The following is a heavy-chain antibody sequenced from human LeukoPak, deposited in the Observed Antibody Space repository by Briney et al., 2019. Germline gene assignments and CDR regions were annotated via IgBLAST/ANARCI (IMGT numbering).Heavy chain of an antibody. Sequence: GGSLRLSCAASGFTFTSYWMSWVRQAPGKGLEWVASIKQDGSEKYYVDSVKGRFTISRDNAKNSLYLQMNSLRAEDTAVYYCARDMKNWNWGSGEYHYLGMDVWGQGTTVTVSS. CDR2: IKQDGSEK. V-gene: IGHV3-7*05. J-gene: IGHJ6*02. CDR1: GFTFTSYW. CDR3: ARDMKNWNWGSGEYHYLGMDV. D-gene: IGHD7-27*01.